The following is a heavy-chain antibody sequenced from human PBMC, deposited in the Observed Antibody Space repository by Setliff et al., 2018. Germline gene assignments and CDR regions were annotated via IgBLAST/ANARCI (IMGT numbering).Heavy chain of an antibody. CDR2: IYYTETA. CDR3: ARHEFVGGYYGSVTYRHFDY. CDR1: GDSISSTSYQ. D-gene: IGHD3-10*01. J-gene: IGHJ4*02. V-gene: IGHV4-39*01. Sequence: SETLSLTCTVSGDSISSTSYQWGWVRQPPGKGLGWIGSIYYTETAYYNPSLKSRVTISVDTSKNQFSLQVTSLAATDTALYFCARHEFVGGYYGSVTYRHFDYWGQGILVTVSS.